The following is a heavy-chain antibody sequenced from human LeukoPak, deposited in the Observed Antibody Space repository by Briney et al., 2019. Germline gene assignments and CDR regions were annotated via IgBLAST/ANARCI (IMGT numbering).Heavy chain of an antibody. J-gene: IGHJ6*02. CDR2: VYTSGST. CDR1: GGSISSYY. V-gene: IGHV4-4*07. CDR3: ARGGSGWAPLGYYYGMDV. D-gene: IGHD6-19*01. Sequence: SQTLSLTCTVYGGSISSYYWSWIRQPAGKGLECIGRVYTSGSTNYNPSLKSRVTMSVDTSKNQFSLKLSSVTAADTAVYYCARGGSGWAPLGYYYGMDVWGQGTTVTVSS.